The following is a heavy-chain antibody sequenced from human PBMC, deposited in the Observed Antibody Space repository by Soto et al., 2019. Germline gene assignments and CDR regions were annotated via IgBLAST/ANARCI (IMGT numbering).Heavy chain of an antibody. J-gene: IGHJ6*03. CDR2: INSDGSVT. V-gene: IGHV3-74*02. Sequence: EVQLVESGGGLVQPGGSLRLSCAASGFTFSNYWMYWVRQAPGKGLEWVSRINSDGSVTSYADSVKGRLTISRDNVKNTMYRQMDSLTAEDTAVHYCARGDCVVRPCYSLAGSSDYNMDGWAKRTTVTVSS. D-gene: IGHD2-15*01. CDR3: ARGDCVVRPCYSLAGSSDYNMDG. CDR1: GFTFSNYW.